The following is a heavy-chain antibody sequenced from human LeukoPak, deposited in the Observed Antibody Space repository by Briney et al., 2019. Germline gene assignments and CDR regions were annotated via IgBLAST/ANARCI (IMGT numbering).Heavy chain of an antibody. CDR3: VVHSATSCY. D-gene: IGHD1-26*01. CDR2: ITTSGTST. V-gene: IGHV3-48*03. CDR1: GFTFSSYE. J-gene: IGHJ4*02. Sequence: PGGSLRLSCATSGFTFSSYEMNWVRQAPGKGLEWISYITTSGTSTYYADSVKGRFTISGDNGKTALSLQMNSLRAEDTAVYYCVVHSATSCYWGQGTLVTVSS.